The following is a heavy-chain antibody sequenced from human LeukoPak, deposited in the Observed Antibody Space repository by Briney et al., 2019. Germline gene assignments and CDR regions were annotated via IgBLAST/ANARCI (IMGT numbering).Heavy chain of an antibody. CDR1: GGSISSYY. Sequence: PSETLSLTCTVSGGSISSYYWSWIRQPPGKGLEWIGCIYYSGSTNYNPSLKSRVTISVDTSKNQFSLKLSSVTAADTAVYYCARDNLGYCSGGSCYSDWFDPWGQGTLVTVSS. J-gene: IGHJ5*02. CDR2: IYYSGST. D-gene: IGHD2-15*01. CDR3: ARDNLGYCSGGSCYSDWFDP. V-gene: IGHV4-59*01.